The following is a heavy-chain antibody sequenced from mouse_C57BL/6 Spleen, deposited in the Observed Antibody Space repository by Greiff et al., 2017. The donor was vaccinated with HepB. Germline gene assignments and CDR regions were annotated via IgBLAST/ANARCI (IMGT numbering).Heavy chain of an antibody. Sequence: EVQLVESGGDLVKPGGSLKLSCAASGFTFSSYGMSWVRQTPDKRLEWVATISSGGSYTYYPDSVKGRFTISRDNAKNTLYLQMSSLKSEDTAMYYCARPKGGFDYWGQGTTLTVSS. V-gene: IGHV5-6*01. J-gene: IGHJ2*01. CDR2: ISSGGSYT. CDR3: ARPKGGFDY. CDR1: GFTFSSYG.